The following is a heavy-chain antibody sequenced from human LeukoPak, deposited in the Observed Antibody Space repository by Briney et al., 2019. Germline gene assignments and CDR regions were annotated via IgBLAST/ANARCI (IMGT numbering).Heavy chain of an antibody. V-gene: IGHV3-7*02. CDR2: IKQDGSEK. CDR3: VGLGENY. Sequence: GGSLRLSCAASGFTFRRYWMSWARQASGKGLEWVANIKQDGSEKYYVNSVKGRFTISRDNAKNSLYLQMNSLRAEDTAVYYCVGLGENYWGQGTLVTVSS. D-gene: IGHD3-10*01. CDR1: GFTFRRYW. J-gene: IGHJ4*02.